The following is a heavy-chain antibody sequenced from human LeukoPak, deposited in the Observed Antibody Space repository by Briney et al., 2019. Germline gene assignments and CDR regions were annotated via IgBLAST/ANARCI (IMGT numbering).Heavy chain of an antibody. J-gene: IGHJ4*02. CDR1: GGTFSRYA. Sequence: WSSVKVSCKASGGTFSRYAISWVRQAPGQGLEWMGRIIPILGIPNYAQKFQGRVTITADKSTSTAYMELRSLRSEDTAVYYCARDRLGDEVDCSGGTCHNNTFDYRGQGTLVTVSS. CDR2: IIPILGIP. CDR3: ARDRLGDEVDCSGGTCHNNTFDY. D-gene: IGHD2-15*01. V-gene: IGHV1-69*04.